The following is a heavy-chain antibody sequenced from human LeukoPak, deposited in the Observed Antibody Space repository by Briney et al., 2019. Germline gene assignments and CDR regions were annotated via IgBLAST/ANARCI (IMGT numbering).Heavy chain of an antibody. Sequence: PSETLSLTCSVSGDTISKDGYFWVWIRQTPAKELEWIGSIYHSGTTTYSASLKNRLSISVDTTKNHFSLTLSSVTAADTAVYYCARHVVSESYLASYNGMDVWGQGTTVSVSS. CDR3: ARHVVSESYLASYNGMDV. J-gene: IGHJ6*02. CDR1: GDTISKDGYF. V-gene: IGHV4-39*01. CDR2: IYHSGTT. D-gene: IGHD3-10*01.